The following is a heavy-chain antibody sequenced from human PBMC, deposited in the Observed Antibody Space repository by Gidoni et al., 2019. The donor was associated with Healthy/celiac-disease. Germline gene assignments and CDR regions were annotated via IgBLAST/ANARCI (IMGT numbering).Heavy chain of an antibody. CDR2: ISGSGGST. J-gene: IGHJ4*02. D-gene: IGHD3-10*01. CDR1: GFTFSSYA. CDR3: AKDKVAGLYGSGSLGG. Sequence: EVQLVESGGGLVQPGGSLRLSCAASGFTFSSYAMSWVRLAPGKGLEWVSAISGSGGSTYYADSVKGRFTISRDNSKNTLYLQMNSLRAEDTAVYYCAKDKVAGLYGSGSLGGWGQGTLVTVSS. V-gene: IGHV3-23*04.